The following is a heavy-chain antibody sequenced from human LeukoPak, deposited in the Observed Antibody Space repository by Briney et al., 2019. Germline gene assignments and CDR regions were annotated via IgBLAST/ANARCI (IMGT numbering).Heavy chain of an antibody. CDR1: GGSISSYY. J-gene: IGHJ6*02. V-gene: IGHV4-59*07. Sequence: SDTLSLTCTVSGGSISSYYWSWIRHPPGKGLEWIGYIYYSGSTNYNPSLKSRVTISVDTSKNQFSLKLSSVTAADTAVYYCARGSNYGMDVWGQGTTVTVSS. CDR2: IYYSGST. CDR3: ARGSNYGMDV.